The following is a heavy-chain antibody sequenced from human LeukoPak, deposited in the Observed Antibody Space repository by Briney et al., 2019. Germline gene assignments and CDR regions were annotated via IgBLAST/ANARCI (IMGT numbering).Heavy chain of an antibody. J-gene: IGHJ3*02. CDR2: IYSDGRT. D-gene: IGHD2-15*01. CDR3: ARLATAFGSAFDI. Sequence: GGSLRLSCAVSGFSVSDNYMTWVRRAPGKGLEWVSVIYSDGRTYYADSVKGRFTISRDRSKKTLSLQMNSLRAEDTAVYYCARLATAFGSAFDIWGRGTMVTVSS. V-gene: IGHV3-53*01. CDR1: GFSVSDNY.